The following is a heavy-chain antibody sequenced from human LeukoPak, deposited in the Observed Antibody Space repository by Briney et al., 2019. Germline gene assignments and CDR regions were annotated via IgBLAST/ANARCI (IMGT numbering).Heavy chain of an antibody. J-gene: IGHJ4*02. CDR1: GDSISGHY. D-gene: IGHD5/OR15-5a*01. Sequence: PSETLSLTCIVSGDSISGHYWSWIRQPPGKGLEWIGYIIFRGTTSYDPALNGRVTMSIDTSKNHLSLRLSSVTAADTAVYYCARPLGRGYTVFDFASWGQGTLVTVSS. CDR3: ARPLGRGYTVFDFAS. V-gene: IGHV4-59*08. CDR2: IIFRGTT.